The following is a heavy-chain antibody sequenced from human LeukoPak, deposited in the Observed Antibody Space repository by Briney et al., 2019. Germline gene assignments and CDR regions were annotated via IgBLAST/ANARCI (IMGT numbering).Heavy chain of an antibody. CDR2: IYYSGST. CDR1: GGSISSYY. V-gene: IGHV4-59*01. Sequence: SETLSLTCTVSGGSISSYYWNWIRQPPGKGLEWIGYIYYSGSTNYNPPLKSRVTISLDTSKNQFSLKLSSVTAADTAVYYCARDLSIGTVGAFDYWGQGTLVTVSS. D-gene: IGHD4-17*01. CDR3: ARDLSIGTVGAFDY. J-gene: IGHJ4*02.